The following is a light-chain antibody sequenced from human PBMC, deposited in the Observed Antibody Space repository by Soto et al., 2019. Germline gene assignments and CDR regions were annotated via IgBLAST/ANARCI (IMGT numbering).Light chain of an antibody. CDR1: SGHSSYA. CDR2: VNTDGSH. J-gene: IGLJ2*01. CDR3: QTWGAGFSVV. V-gene: IGLV4-69*01. Sequence: QPVLTQSPSASASLGASVKLTCTLSSGHSSYAIAWHQQQPEKRPRYLMKVNTDGSHNKGDGIPDRFSGSSSGAERYLTISSLQSEDEADYYCQTWGAGFSVVFGGGTKLTVL.